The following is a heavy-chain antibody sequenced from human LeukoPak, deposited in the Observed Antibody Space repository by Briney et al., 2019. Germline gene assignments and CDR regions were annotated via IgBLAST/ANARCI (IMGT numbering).Heavy chain of an antibody. CDR3: AITDSSSSDLMYYYYYYMDV. CDR2: IIPIFGTA. Sequence: SVKVSCKASGGTFSSCAISWVRQAPGQGLEWMGGIIPIFGTANYAQKFQGRVTITTVESTSTAYMELMSLRSEDTAVYYCAITDSSSSDLMYYYYYYMDVWGEGTTVTVSS. D-gene: IGHD6-6*01. CDR1: GGTFSSCA. V-gene: IGHV1-69*05. J-gene: IGHJ6*03.